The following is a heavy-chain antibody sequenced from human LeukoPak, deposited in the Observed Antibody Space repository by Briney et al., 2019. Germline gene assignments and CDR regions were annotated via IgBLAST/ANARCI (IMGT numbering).Heavy chain of an antibody. CDR3: ARAPGVITFDY. J-gene: IGHJ4*02. D-gene: IGHD3-16*02. CDR2: IYYSGST. CDR1: RGSISSGDYY. V-gene: IGHV4-30-4*01. Sequence: SETLSLTCTVSRGSISSGDYYWSWIRLPPGKGLEWIGYIYYSGSTYYNPSLKSRVTISVDTSKNQFSLKLSSVTAADTAVYYCARAPGVITFDYWGQGTLVTVSS.